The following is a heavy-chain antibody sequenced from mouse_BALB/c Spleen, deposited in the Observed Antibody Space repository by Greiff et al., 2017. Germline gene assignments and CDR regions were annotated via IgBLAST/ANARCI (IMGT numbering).Heavy chain of an antibody. Sequence: VQLQQSGPGLVAPSQSLSITCTVSGFSLTGYGVNWVRQPPGKGLEWLGMIWGDGSTDYNSALKSRLSISKDNSKSQVFLKMNSLQTDDTARYYCARGYGNYVTWFAYWGQGTLVTVSA. CDR3: ARGYGNYVTWFAY. J-gene: IGHJ3*01. D-gene: IGHD2-10*02. CDR1: GFSLTGYG. CDR2: IWGDGST. V-gene: IGHV2-6-7*01.